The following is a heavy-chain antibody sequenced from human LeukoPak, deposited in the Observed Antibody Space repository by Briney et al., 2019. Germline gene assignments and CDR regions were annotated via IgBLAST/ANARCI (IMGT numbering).Heavy chain of an antibody. CDR3: AASQEYYDYVWGSYRPTFDY. V-gene: IGHV1-58*01. CDR2: IVVGSGNT. CDR1: GFTFTSSA. Sequence: ASVKVSFKASGFTFTSSAVQWVRQARGQRLEWIGWIVVGSGNTNYAQKFQERVTITRDMSTSTAYMELSSLRSEDTAVYYCAASQEYYDYVWGSYRPTFDYWGQGTLVTVSS. D-gene: IGHD3-16*02. J-gene: IGHJ4*02.